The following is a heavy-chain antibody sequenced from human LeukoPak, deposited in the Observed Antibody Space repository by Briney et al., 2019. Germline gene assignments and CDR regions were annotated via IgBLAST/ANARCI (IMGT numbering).Heavy chain of an antibody. CDR3: ASVYTSRWFIDY. Sequence: SETLSLTCTVSDGSISSSGYYWGWIRQPPGKGLEWIGNIYYSGSTYYNPSLKSRVTISIDTSKNQFSLKLSSLTAADTAVYYCASVYTSRWFIDYWGQGTLVTVSS. CDR2: IYYSGST. V-gene: IGHV4-39*07. CDR1: DGSISSSGYY. D-gene: IGHD6-13*01. J-gene: IGHJ4*02.